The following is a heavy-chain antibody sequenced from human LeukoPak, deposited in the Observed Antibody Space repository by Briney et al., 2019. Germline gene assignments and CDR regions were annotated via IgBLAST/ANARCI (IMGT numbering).Heavy chain of an antibody. J-gene: IGHJ6*02. CDR1: GYSFTSYW. V-gene: IGHV5-51*01. CDR3: ARYQRGYDILTGYVPYYYYYCGMDV. D-gene: IGHD3-9*01. CDR2: IYPGDSDT. Sequence: GESLQISCKGSGYSFTSYWIGWVRQMPGKGLEWMGIIYPGDSDTRYSPSFQGQVTISADKSISTAYLQWSSLKASDTAMYYCARYQRGYDILTGYVPYYYYYCGMDVWGQGTTVTVSS.